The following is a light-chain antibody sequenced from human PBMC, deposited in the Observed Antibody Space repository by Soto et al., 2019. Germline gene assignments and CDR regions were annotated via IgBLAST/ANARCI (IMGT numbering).Light chain of an antibody. CDR2: GAS. Sequence: EIVLTQSPGTLSLSPGERATLSCRASQSVTSSYLAWYQQKPGQAPRLLIHGASIRATGIPDRFSGSGSGTDFTLTISRLEPEDCAVYYCLQYAGSPPWTCGQGTKGAIK. CDR1: QSVTSSY. J-gene: IGKJ1*01. V-gene: IGKV3-20*01. CDR3: LQYAGSPPWT.